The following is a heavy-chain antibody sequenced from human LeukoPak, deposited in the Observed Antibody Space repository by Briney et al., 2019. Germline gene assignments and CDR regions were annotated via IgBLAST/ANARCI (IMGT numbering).Heavy chain of an antibody. CDR2: INHSGST. CDR1: GVSFSGYY. J-gene: IGHJ5*02. CDR3: ARANYDFWSGYLSWFDT. Sequence: SETLSLTCAVYGVSFSGYYWSWIRQPPGKGLEWIGEINHSGSTNYNPALKSRVTISVDTSKNQFSLKLSSVTAADTAVYYCARANYDFWSGYLSWFDTWGQGTLVTVSS. V-gene: IGHV4-34*01. D-gene: IGHD3-3*01.